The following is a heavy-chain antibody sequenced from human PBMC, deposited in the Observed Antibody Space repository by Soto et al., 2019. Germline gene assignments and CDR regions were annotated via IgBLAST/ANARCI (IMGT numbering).Heavy chain of an antibody. V-gene: IGHV1-46*01. CDR2: INPSGGST. CDR1: GYTFTNYY. J-gene: IGHJ4*02. D-gene: IGHD3-16*01. CDR3: AKTFGFLGGYYFDY. Sequence: QVQLVQSGAEVKKPGASVKVSCEASGYTFTNYYIHWVRQATGQGLEWMAVINPSGGSTRYAQKFQGGVTMTTETSTSTVYMELSCLRSEDTVIYYCAKTFGFLGGYYFDYWGQGTLVTVSS.